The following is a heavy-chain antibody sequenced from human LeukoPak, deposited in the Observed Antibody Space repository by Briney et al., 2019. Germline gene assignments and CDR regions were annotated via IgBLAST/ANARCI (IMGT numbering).Heavy chain of an antibody. CDR2: VHYSVGT. V-gene: IGHV4-59*01. J-gene: IGHJ4*02. CDR3: ARVSYGGNSEGI. CDR1: GGSISSYY. Sequence: PSETLSLTCTVFGGSISSYYWAWIRQPPGKGLEWIGYVHYSVGTNYNPSLKSRLTISLDTSNNRFSPNLTSVTAADTAVYYCARVSYGGNSEGIWGQGTLVTVSS. D-gene: IGHD4-23*01.